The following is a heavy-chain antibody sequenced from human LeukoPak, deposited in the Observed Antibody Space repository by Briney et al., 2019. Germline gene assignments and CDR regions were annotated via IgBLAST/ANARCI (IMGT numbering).Heavy chain of an antibody. CDR2: IIPILGIA. Sequence: GASVKVSCKASGGTFSSYTFSWVRQAPGQGLEWMGSIIPILGIANYAQKFQGRVTITADKSTSTAYMELSSLRSEDTAVYYCARDAGFRSPRHYYYGMDVWGQGTTVTVSS. J-gene: IGHJ6*02. V-gene: IGHV1-69*04. CDR3: ARDAGFRSPRHYYYGMDV. CDR1: GGTFSSYT.